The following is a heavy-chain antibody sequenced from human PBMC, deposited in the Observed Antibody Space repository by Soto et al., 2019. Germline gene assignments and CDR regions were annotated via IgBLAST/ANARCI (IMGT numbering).Heavy chain of an antibody. J-gene: IGHJ4*02. CDR1: GFTFSSYG. Sequence: GGSLRLSCAASGFTFSSYGMHWVRQAPGKGLEWVAVISYDGSNKYYADSVKGRFTISRDNSKNTLYLQMNSLRAEDTAVYYCAKDRKRELLLLDYWGQGTLVTVSS. CDR3: AKDRKRELLLLDY. V-gene: IGHV3-30*18. D-gene: IGHD1-26*01. CDR2: ISYDGSNK.